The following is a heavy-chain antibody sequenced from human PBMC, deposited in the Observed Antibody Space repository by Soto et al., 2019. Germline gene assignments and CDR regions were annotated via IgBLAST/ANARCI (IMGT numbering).Heavy chain of an antibody. Sequence: SEILSLTCTVSGVSFSSGGCYWSWIRQPPGKGLEWIGYIHYSGSTNYNPSLQSRVTISVDTSKNQFSLKLTSLTATDTAVYYCARGGPSSKWLDPWGQGTLVTAPQ. V-gene: IGHV4-61*08. CDR1: GVSFSSGGCY. CDR3: ARGGPSSKWLDP. J-gene: IGHJ5*02. CDR2: IHYSGST.